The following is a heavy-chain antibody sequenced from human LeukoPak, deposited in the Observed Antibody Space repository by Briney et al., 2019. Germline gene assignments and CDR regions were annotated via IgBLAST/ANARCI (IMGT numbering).Heavy chain of an antibody. D-gene: IGHD3-3*01. CDR2: IYYSGST. V-gene: IGHV4-59*01. CDR1: GGSISSYY. J-gene: IGHJ4*02. CDR3: ARVRGIFGVVPYYFDY. Sequence: PSETLSLTCTVSGGSISSYYWSWIRQPPGKGLEWIGYIYYSGSTNYNPSLKSRVTISVDTSKNQFSLKLSSVTAADMAVYYCARVRGIFGVVPYYFDYWGQGTLVTVSS.